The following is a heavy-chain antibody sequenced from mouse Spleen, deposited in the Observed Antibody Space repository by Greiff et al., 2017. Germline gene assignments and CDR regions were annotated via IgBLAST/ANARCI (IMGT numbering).Heavy chain of an antibody. CDR3: ARRPFDD. Sequence: VLLVASGGGLVKPGGSLKLSCAASGFTFSSYAMSWVRQTPEQRLEWVATISSGGSYTYYPDSVKGRFTISRDNAKNTLYLQMSSLRSEDTAMYYCARRPFDDWGQGTTLTVSS. CDR1: GFTFSSYA. J-gene: IGHJ2*01. CDR2: ISSGGSYT. V-gene: IGHV5-9-1*01.